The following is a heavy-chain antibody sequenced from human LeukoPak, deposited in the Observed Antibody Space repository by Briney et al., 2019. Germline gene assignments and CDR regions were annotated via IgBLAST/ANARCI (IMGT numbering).Heavy chain of an antibody. V-gene: IGHV5-51*01. CDR3: ARRATMVRGIINPSDY. J-gene: IGHJ4*02. CDR1: GYSFTTYW. Sequence: GESLKISCKGSGYSFTTYWIGWVRQMPGKGLEWMGIIYPGDSDTRYSPSFQGQVTISADKSISTAYLQWSSLKASDTAVYYCARRATMVRGIINPSDYWGQGTLVTVSS. D-gene: IGHD3-10*01. CDR2: IYPGDSDT.